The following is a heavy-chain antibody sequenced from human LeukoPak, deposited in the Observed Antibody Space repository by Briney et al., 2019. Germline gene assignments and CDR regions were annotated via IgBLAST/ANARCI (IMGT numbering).Heavy chain of an antibody. CDR1: GFNFSSYT. Sequence: GRSLRLSCTASGFNFSSYTMHWVRQAPGKGLEWVSNIGSSGTTIYYADSVKGRFSISRDNAESSLYLQMNSLRVEDTAVYYCALLAVASDFDYWGQGALVTVSS. J-gene: IGHJ4*02. D-gene: IGHD6-19*01. CDR3: ALLAVASDFDY. V-gene: IGHV3-48*03. CDR2: IGSSGTTI.